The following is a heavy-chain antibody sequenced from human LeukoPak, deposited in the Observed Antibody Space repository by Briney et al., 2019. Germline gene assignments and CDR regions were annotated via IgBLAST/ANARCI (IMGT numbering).Heavy chain of an antibody. D-gene: IGHD5-24*01. Sequence: PGRSLRLSCAASGFTFRSYGMHWVRQAPGKGLEWVAVIWYDGSNKYYADSVKGRFTISRDNSKNTLYVQMNSLRAEDTAVYYCAKGLRDGYSGPDYWGQGTLVTVSS. CDR3: AKGLRDGYSGPDY. CDR2: IWYDGSNK. J-gene: IGHJ4*02. V-gene: IGHV3-33*03. CDR1: GFTFRSYG.